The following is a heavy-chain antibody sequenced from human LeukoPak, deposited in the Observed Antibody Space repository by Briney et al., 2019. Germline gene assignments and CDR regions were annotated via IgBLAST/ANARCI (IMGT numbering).Heavy chain of an antibody. Sequence: PGGSLRLSCAASGFTFSVYSMNWVRQAPGKGLEWLSYITSSSSTIYCADSVKGRFAISRDNAKNSLYLQMNSLRDEDTAVYYCVRDHLWAFDIWGQGTMVTVSS. D-gene: IGHD3-3*02. CDR3: VRDHLWAFDI. J-gene: IGHJ3*02. CDR2: ITSSSSTI. V-gene: IGHV3-48*02. CDR1: GFTFSVYS.